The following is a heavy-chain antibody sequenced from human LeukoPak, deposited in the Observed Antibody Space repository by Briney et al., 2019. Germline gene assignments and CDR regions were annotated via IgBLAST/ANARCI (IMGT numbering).Heavy chain of an antibody. CDR3: ARVPTGGYYFDY. V-gene: IGHV3-66*01. Sequence: GGSLRLSCAASGFTVSSHYMSWVRQAPGKGLEWVSVIYSAGSTYYADSVKGRFTISRDNSKNTLYLQISSLRAEDTAVYYCARVPTGGYYFDYWGQGTLVTVPS. CDR2: IYSAGST. J-gene: IGHJ4*02. CDR1: GFTVSSHY. D-gene: IGHD1-1*01.